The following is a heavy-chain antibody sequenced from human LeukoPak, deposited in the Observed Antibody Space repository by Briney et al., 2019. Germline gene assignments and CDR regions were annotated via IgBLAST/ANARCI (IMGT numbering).Heavy chain of an antibody. V-gene: IGHV3-30*01. J-gene: IGHJ6*03. D-gene: IGHD6-6*01. CDR1: GFTFSSYA. CDR3: ARAPISSSYDHMDV. CDR2: ISYDGSNK. Sequence: GGSLRLSCAASGFTFSSYAMHWVRQAPGKGLEWVAVISYDGSNKYHADSVKGRFTITRDNSKNTLYLQMNSLRAEDTAVYYCARAPISSSYDHMDVWGKGTTVTVSS.